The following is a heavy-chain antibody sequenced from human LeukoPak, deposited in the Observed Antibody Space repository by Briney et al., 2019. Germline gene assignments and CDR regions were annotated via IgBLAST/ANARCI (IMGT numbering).Heavy chain of an antibody. CDR2: IYHSGST. D-gene: IGHD3-22*01. V-gene: IGHV4-30-2*01. CDR1: GGSISSGGYS. J-gene: IGHJ3*02. Sequence: PSETLCLTCAVSGGSISSGGYSRSWIRRPPEKGLEWIGYIYHSGSTYYNPSLKSRVTISVDRSKNQFSLKLSSVTAADTAVYYCASYDSSGVHAFDIWGQGTMATVSS. CDR3: ASYDSSGVHAFDI.